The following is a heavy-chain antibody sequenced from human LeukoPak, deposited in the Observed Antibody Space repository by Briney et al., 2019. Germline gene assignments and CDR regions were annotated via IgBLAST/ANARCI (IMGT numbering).Heavy chain of an antibody. CDR1: GFIFKNYG. V-gene: IGHV3-30*18. J-gene: IGHJ4*02. D-gene: IGHD3-16*02. CDR3: VKPRVITVGGLDY. Sequence: PGGSLRLSCEASGFIFKNYGMHWVRQAPGKGLEWVAVISYDGINTYYVDSVRGRFTISRDNSKNTLYLQMNSLRVEDTAVYYCVKPRVITVGGLDYWGQGTLVSVSS. CDR2: ISYDGINT.